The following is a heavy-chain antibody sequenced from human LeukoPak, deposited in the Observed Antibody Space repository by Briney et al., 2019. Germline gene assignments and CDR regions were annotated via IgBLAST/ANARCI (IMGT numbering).Heavy chain of an antibody. Sequence: GASVKVSCKASGYTFTGYYMHWVRQAPGQGLEWMGWINTNTGNPTYAQGFTGRFVFSLDTSVSTAYLQISSLKAEDTAVYYCARDSSGPSLYYYYYYMDVWGKGTTVTVSS. J-gene: IGHJ6*03. CDR3: ARDSSGPSLYYYYYYMDV. V-gene: IGHV7-4-1*02. D-gene: IGHD3-22*01. CDR2: INTNTGNP. CDR1: GYTFTGYY.